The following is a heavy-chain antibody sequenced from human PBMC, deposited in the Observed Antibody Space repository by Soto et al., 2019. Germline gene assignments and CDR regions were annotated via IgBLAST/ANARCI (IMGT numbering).Heavy chain of an antibody. CDR3: ARLTVAKVRTGPDY. CDR2: VDHNGVT. D-gene: IGHD4-17*01. Sequence: QGQLHQWGAGLVKPSETLSLSCTVDGGSFTGYFWTWIRQPPGKGLEWIGEVDHNGVTNYKPSLKSRVTISLDTSKKQFSLRLTSVTAADTSIYFCARLTVAKVRTGPDYWGQGALVTVSS. V-gene: IGHV4-34*01. CDR1: GGSFTGYF. J-gene: IGHJ4*02.